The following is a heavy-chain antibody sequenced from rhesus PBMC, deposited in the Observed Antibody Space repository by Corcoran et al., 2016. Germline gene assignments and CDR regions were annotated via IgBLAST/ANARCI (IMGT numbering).Heavy chain of an antibody. D-gene: IGHD3-3*01. CDR1: GDSISGAYD. J-gene: IGHJ4*01. Sequence: QVQLQESGPGLLKPSETLSLTCAVSGDSISGAYDWRWLRQPPGKGLEGIGYVYGINGTTNYSPSLKNRVNISRDTSKNQLSLKLTSVTAADTAVYYCARVRVYIDYWGQGVLVTVTS. CDR2: VYGINGTT. V-gene: IGHV4-76*01. CDR3: ARVRVYIDY.